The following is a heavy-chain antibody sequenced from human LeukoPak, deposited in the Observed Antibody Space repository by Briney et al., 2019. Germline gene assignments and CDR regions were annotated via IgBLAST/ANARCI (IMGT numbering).Heavy chain of an antibody. CDR1: AYSISNDYH. CDR2: IYHSGRT. J-gene: IGHJ4*02. Sequence: SETLSLTCAVSAYSISNDYHWAWIRQPPGKGLEWIGSIYHSGRTYYNPSHKTRVTISIDTSKNQFSLKLTSVTASDTAVYFCARHVGDNLWYFDYWGQGTLVTVSS. V-gene: IGHV4-38-2*01. CDR3: ARHVGDNLWYFDY. D-gene: IGHD2-21*02.